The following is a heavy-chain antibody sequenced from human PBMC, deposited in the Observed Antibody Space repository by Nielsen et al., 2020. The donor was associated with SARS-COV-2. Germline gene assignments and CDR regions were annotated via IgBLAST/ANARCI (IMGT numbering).Heavy chain of an antibody. V-gene: IGHV3-7*01. CDR3: ARDHVTMVRGVITSHYYYYGMDV. CDR1: GFTLSSYW. D-gene: IGHD3-10*01. J-gene: IGHJ6*02. CDR2: IKQDGSEK. Sequence: GGSLRLSCVGSGFTLSSYWMSWVRQAPGKGLEWVANIKQDGSEKYYVDSVKGRFTISRDNAKNSLYLQMNSLRAEDTAVYYCARDHVTMVRGVITSHYYYYGMDVWGQGTTVTVSS.